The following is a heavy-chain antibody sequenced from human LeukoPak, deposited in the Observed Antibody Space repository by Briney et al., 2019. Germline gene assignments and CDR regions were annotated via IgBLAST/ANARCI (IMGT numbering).Heavy chain of an antibody. Sequence: GGSLRLSCAASGFTFSSYAMTWVRQAPGKGLEWVSAISNSGGGTYYADSVKGRFTISRDNSKNTLYLQMNSLRAEDTAVYFCAKEFGSGYFDYWGQGPLVTVSS. CDR3: AKEFGSGYFDY. V-gene: IGHV3-23*01. CDR2: ISNSGGGT. CDR1: GFTFSSYA. J-gene: IGHJ4*02. D-gene: IGHD2-15*01.